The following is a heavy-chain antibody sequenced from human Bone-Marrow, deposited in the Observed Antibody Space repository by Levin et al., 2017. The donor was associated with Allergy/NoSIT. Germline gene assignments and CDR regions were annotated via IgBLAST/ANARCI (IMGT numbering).Heavy chain of an antibody. Sequence: GGSLRLSCAASGFIFSDYWMRWVRQTPGKGLEWVANIKSDGSEKYYVDSVKGRFTISRDNAKNSLFLQMNSLTAEDTAVYYCARGFKGAFEIGGQGAVVTVSS. CDR3: ARGFKGAFEI. CDR2: IKSDGSEK. V-gene: IGHV3-7*01. J-gene: IGHJ3*02. CDR1: GFIFSDYW.